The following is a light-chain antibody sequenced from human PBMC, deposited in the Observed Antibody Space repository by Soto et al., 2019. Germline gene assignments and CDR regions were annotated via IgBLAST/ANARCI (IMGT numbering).Light chain of an antibody. CDR2: AAS. J-gene: IGKJ1*01. V-gene: IGKV3-20*01. CDR1: QSVSSSY. Sequence: EVVLTQSPGSLSLSPGERATLSCMASQSVSSSYLAWYQQTPGQTPRLLIYAASSRATGIPDRFSGSGSGTDFSLTISRLEAEDFAVYYCQQYGSSPRTCGQGTKGDIK. CDR3: QQYGSSPRT.